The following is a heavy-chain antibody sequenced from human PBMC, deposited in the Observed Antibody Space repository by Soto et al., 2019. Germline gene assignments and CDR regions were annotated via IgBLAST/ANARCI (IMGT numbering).Heavy chain of an antibody. D-gene: IGHD5-12*01. V-gene: IGHV3-11*01. CDR3: ARDRRDGYNPDFDY. Sequence: LRLSCAASGFTFSDYYMSWIRQAPGKGLEWVSYISSSGSTIYYADSVQGRFTISRDNAKNSLYLQMNSLRAEDTAVYYCARDRRDGYNPDFDYWGQGTLVTVSS. CDR1: GFTFSDYY. CDR2: ISSSGSTI. J-gene: IGHJ4*02.